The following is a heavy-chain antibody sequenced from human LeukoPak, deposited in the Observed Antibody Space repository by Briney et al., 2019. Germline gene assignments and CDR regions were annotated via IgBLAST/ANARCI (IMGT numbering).Heavy chain of an antibody. CDR2: IYSGGST. J-gene: IGHJ5*02. CDR3: AKGDRYGSARGNWLDP. D-gene: IGHD3-10*01. CDR1: GFTVSSNY. Sequence: GGSLRLPCAASGFTVSSNYMSWVRQAPGKGLEWVSVIYSGGSTYYADSVKGRFTISRDNSKNTLYLQMNSLRAEDTAVYYCAKGDRYGSARGNWLDPWGQGTLVTVSS. V-gene: IGHV3-53*01.